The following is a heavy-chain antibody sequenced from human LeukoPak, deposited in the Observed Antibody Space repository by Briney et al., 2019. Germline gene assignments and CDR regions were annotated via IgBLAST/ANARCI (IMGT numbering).Heavy chain of an antibody. V-gene: IGHV3-23*01. CDR1: GFTFSSYA. CDR3: AKSGNFVVGIKAHAFDI. Sequence: PGGYLRLSCAASGFTFSSYAMSWVRQAPGKGLEWVSAISGSGGSTYYADSVKGRFTISRDNSKNTLYLQMNSLRAEDTAVYYCAKSGNFVVGIKAHAFDIWGQGTMVTVSS. J-gene: IGHJ3*02. CDR2: ISGSGGST. D-gene: IGHD2-21*01.